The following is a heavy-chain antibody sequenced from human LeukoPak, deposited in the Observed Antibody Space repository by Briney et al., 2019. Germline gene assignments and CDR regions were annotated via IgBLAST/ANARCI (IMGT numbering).Heavy chain of an antibody. Sequence: GASVKVSCKASGYTFTGYYMHWVRQAPGQGLEWMGWINPNSGGTNYAQKFQGRVTMTRDTSISTAYMELSRLRSDDTAVYYCARPLYCSGGSCYSWWFDPWGQGTLVTVSS. CDR3: ARPLYCSGGSCYSWWFDP. CDR2: INPNSGGT. J-gene: IGHJ5*02. CDR1: GYTFTGYY. D-gene: IGHD2-15*01. V-gene: IGHV1-2*02.